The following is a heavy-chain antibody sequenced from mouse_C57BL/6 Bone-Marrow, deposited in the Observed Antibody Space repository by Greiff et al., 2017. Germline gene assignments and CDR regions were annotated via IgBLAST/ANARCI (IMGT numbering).Heavy chain of an antibody. D-gene: IGHD2-4*01. CDR1: GYAFTSYL. CDR3: ARLGDYGGTWFAY. CDR2: INPGGGGT. J-gene: IGHJ3*01. Sequence: VQLQQSGAELVRPGTSVKVSCKASGYAFTSYLIEWVKQRPGQGLEWIGVINPGGGGTNYNEKFKGKATLTADKSSSTAYMQLSSLTSEDSAVYFCARLGDYGGTWFAYWGQGTLVTVSA. V-gene: IGHV1-54*01.